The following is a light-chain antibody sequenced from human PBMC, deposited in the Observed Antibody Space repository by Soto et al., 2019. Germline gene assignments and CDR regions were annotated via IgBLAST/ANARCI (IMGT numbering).Light chain of an antibody. CDR1: QSVSSSY. CDR3: QQYGRSPGYT. Sequence: EIVLTQSPGTLSLSPGERATLSCRASQSVSSSYLTWYQQKPGQAPRVLVYGSSRRATGIPDRFSGSGYGTDFTLTISRLEPEDFAVYYCQQYGRSPGYTFGQGTKLEIK. CDR2: GSS. V-gene: IGKV3-20*01. J-gene: IGKJ2*01.